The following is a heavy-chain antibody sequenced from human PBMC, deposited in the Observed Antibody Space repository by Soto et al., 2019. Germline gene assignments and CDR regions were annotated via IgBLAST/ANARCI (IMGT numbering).Heavy chain of an antibody. CDR3: AREGRSTMVRGVSYGMDV. CDR1: GYTFTSYY. D-gene: IGHD3-10*01. J-gene: IGHJ6*02. CDR2: INPSGGST. Sequence: ASVKVSCKASGYTFTSYYMHWVRQAPGQGLEWMGIINPSGGSTSYAQKFQGRVTMTRDTSTSTVCMELSSLRSEDTAVYYCAREGRSTMVRGVSYGMDVWGQGTTVTVSS. V-gene: IGHV1-46*01.